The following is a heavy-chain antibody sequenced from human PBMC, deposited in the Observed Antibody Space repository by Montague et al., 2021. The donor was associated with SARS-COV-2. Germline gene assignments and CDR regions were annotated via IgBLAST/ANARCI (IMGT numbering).Heavy chain of an antibody. CDR3: ARGWAFDP. V-gene: IGHV4-59*08. Sequence: SETLSLTCTVSGASTASHYWNWTRLSPGQRPDWIGYVYFNGDTKYNPSLQSRVTISIDTSENQFSLRLNSVTAADTAVYFCARGWAFDPWGQGRLVTVSS. CDR1: GASTASHY. D-gene: IGHD6-19*01. J-gene: IGHJ3*01. CDR2: VYFNGDT.